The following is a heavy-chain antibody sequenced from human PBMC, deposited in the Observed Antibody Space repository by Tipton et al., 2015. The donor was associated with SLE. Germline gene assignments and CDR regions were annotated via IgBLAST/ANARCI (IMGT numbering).Heavy chain of an antibody. D-gene: IGHD6-19*01. CDR3: ARVGSAVAGPAKSPGGFDY. J-gene: IGHJ4*02. V-gene: IGHV4-59*01. Sequence: LTCTVSGGSISSYYWSWIRQPPGKGLEWIGYIYYSGSTNYSPSLKSRVTISVDTSKNQFSLKLSSVTAADTAVYYCARVGSAVAGPAKSPGGFDYWGQGTLVTVSS. CDR1: GGSISSYY. CDR2: IYYSGST.